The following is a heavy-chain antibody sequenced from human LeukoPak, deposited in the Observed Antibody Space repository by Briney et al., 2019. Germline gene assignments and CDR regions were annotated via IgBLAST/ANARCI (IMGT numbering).Heavy chain of an antibody. CDR1: GLTFSSYG. CDR3: AKDRDLRRGLLPDAFDI. J-gene: IGHJ3*02. V-gene: IGHV3-30*18. Sequence: GRSLRLSCAASGLTFSSYGMHWVRQAPGKGLEWVAVISDDGSNKYYADSVKGRFTISRDNSKNTLYLQMNSLRAEDTAVYYCAKDRDLRRGLLPDAFDIWGQGTMVTVSS. D-gene: IGHD3-10*01. CDR2: ISDDGSNK.